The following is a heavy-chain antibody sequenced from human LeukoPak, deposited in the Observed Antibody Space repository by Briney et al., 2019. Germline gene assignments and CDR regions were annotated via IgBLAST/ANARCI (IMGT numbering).Heavy chain of an antibody. V-gene: IGHV3-21*01. CDR3: ARDRSYYDILTGYHYYMDV. Sequence: GGSLRLSCAASGFTFSSYSMNWVRQAPGKGLEWVSSISSSSSYIYYADSVKGRFTISRDNAKDSLYLQMNSLRAEDTAVYYCARDRSYYDILTGYHYYMDVWGKGTTVTVSS. CDR1: GFTFSSYS. J-gene: IGHJ6*03. CDR2: ISSSSSYI. D-gene: IGHD3-9*01.